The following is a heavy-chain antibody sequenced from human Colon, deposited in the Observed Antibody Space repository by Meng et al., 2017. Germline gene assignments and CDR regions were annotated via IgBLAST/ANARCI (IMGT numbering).Heavy chain of an antibody. D-gene: IGHD3-3*01. Sequence: GESLKISCADSGFTFSSYEMNWVRQAPGKGLEWVSSISSSGSTTFYADSVKGRFTVSRDNAKNSLYLQMNNLRVEDTAVYYCAREGDNSEWFRLQFWGQGTLVTVSS. CDR2: ISSSGSTT. CDR3: AREGDNSEWFRLQF. CDR1: GFTFSSYE. J-gene: IGHJ1*01. V-gene: IGHV3-48*03.